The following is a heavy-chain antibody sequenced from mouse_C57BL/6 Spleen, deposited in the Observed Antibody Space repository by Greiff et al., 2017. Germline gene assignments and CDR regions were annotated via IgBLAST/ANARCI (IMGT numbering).Heavy chain of an antibody. Sequence: EVKVVESGGDLVKPGGSLKLSCAASGFTFSSYGMSWVRQTPDKRLEWVATISSGGSYTYYPDSVKGRFTISRDNAKNTLYLQMSSLKSEDTAMYCCARHSYDSNYEGAWFGYWGQGTLVTVSA. D-gene: IGHD2-5*01. CDR2: ISSGGSYT. CDR3: ARHSYDSNYEGAWFGY. V-gene: IGHV5-6*01. J-gene: IGHJ3*01. CDR1: GFTFSSYG.